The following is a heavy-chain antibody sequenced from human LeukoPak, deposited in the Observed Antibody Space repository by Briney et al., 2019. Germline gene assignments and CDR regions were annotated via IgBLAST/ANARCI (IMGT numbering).Heavy chain of an antibody. J-gene: IGHJ4*02. Sequence: PGRSLRLSCAASGFTFSSYAMHWVRQAPGKGLEWVAVISYDGSNKYYADSVKGRFTISRDNSKNTLYLQMNSLRAEDTAVYYCARAPKRNPFDYWGQGTLVTVSS. V-gene: IGHV3-30*04. D-gene: IGHD1-14*01. CDR1: GFTFSSYA. CDR2: ISYDGSNK. CDR3: ARAPKRNPFDY.